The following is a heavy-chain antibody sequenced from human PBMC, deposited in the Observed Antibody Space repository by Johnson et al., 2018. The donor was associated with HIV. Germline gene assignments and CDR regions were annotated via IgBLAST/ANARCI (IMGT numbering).Heavy chain of an antibody. CDR2: IYSGGRT. V-gene: IGHV3-66*01. D-gene: IGHD3-22*01. Sequence: VQLVESGGGVVQPGRSLRLSCAASGFTFSSYAMSWVRQAPGKGLECVSGIYSGGRTYYADSVKGRFTISRDNSKNTLYLQMNSLRAEDTAVYFCARDRRYYDSSGYYHDAFDIWDQGTMVTVSS. CDR1: GFTFSSYA. J-gene: IGHJ3*02. CDR3: ARDRRYYDSSGYYHDAFDI.